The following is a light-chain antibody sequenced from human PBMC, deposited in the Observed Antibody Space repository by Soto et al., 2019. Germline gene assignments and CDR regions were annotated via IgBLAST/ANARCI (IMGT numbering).Light chain of an antibody. CDR3: SSHTESITRI. Sequence: QSALAQPASVSGSPGQSITISCAGTSSDVGGYNHVSWYQHRPGNAPKRIIYEVTKRPSGVSNRFSGSKSGDTASLTISGLQAEDEADYYCSSHTESITRIFGKGTKLTV. V-gene: IGLV2-14*01. J-gene: IGLJ2*01. CDR1: SSDVGGYNH. CDR2: EVT.